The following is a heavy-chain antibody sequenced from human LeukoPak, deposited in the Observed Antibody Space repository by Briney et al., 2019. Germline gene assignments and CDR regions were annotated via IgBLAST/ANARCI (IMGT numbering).Heavy chain of an antibody. Sequence: SETLSLTCAVYGGSFSGYYWSWIRQPPGKGLEWIGEINHSGSTNYNPSLKSRVTISVDTSKNQFSLKLSSVTAADTAVYYCARAPGLRRGVDYYCYYMDVWGKGTTVTVSS. D-gene: IGHD4-17*01. CDR2: INHSGST. J-gene: IGHJ6*03. CDR1: GGSFSGYY. V-gene: IGHV4-34*01. CDR3: ARAPGLRRGVDYYCYYMDV.